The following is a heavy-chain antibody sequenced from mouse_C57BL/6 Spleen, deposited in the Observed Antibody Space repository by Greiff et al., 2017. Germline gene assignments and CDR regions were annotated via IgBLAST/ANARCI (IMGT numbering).Heavy chain of an antibody. CDR3: ARYALGYAMDY. V-gene: IGHV7-3*01. CDR1: GFTFPDYY. J-gene: IGHJ4*01. D-gene: IGHD4-1*01. Sequence: EVKLVESGGGLVQPGGSLSLSCAASGFTFPDYYMSWVRQPPGKALEWLGFIRNKANGYTTEYSASVKGRFTISRDNSQSILYLQMNALRAEDSATYYCARYALGYAMDYWGQGTSVTVSS. CDR2: IRNKANGYTT.